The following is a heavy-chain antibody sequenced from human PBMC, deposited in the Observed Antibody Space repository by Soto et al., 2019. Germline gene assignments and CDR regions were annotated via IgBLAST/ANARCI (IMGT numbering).Heavy chain of an antibody. J-gene: IGHJ4*02. CDR3: ARTRPGLYFDY. CDR1: GFTFSSNW. V-gene: IGHV3-7*01. CDR2: IKVDGSEK. Sequence: GGSLGLSCAASGFTFSSNWMSFSSNWMSWVRQAPGKGLEWVANIKVDGSEKYYVNSVKGRFTISRDNAKNSLYLQMNSLRAEDTAVYYCARTRPGLYFDYWGQGTLVTVSS.